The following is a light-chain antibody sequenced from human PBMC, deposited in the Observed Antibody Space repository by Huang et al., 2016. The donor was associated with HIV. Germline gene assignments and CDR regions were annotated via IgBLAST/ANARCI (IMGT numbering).Light chain of an antibody. V-gene: IGKV3-15*01. CDR3: QHYYNWPPLT. CDR1: QSVSSN. CDR2: DAS. Sequence: IVMTQSPATLSVSPGERATLSCRASQSVSSNLAWYKQKPGQAPRLLIFDASTRAPGLPGRFSGSGSGTEFSLTISNLQSEDSAVYYCQHYYNWPPLTFGGGTKVVIK. J-gene: IGKJ4*01.